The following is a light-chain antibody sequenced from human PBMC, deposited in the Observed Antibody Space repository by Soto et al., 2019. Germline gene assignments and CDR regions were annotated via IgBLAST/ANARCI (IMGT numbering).Light chain of an antibody. V-gene: IGKV1-5*01. CDR3: QHYGGVWT. J-gene: IGKJ1*01. CDR1: QSISNR. Sequence: DIQMTQSPSTLSAYVGDRVTITCRVSQSISNRLAWYQQKPGKAPKVLIYDASSLESGVPSRFSGSGSATEFILTISSLQPADFATYHCQHYGGVWTFGQGTKVEIK. CDR2: DAS.